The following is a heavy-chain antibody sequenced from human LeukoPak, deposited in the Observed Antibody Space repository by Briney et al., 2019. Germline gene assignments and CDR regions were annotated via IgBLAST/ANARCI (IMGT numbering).Heavy chain of an antibody. CDR3: ARDISLGGSSFDY. CDR1: GYTFTSYY. D-gene: IGHD4-23*01. J-gene: IGHJ4*02. V-gene: IGHV1-46*01. CDR2: INPSGGST. Sequence: ASVNVSCKASGYTFTSYYMHWVRQAPGQGLEWMGIINPSGGSTSYAQKFQGRVTMTRDTSTSTVYMELSSLRSEDTAVHYCARDISLGGSSFDYWGQGTLVTVSS.